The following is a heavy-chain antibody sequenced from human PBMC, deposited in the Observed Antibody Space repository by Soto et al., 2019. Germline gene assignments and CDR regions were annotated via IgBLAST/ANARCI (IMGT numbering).Heavy chain of an antibody. V-gene: IGHV1-46*01. Sequence: ASVKVSCKASGYTFTTHYMHWVLQAPGQGLDWMGIINPSGGRTTYALKFQGRVSLTSDTSTNTVYMELSSLRSEDTAVYYCARAGENYGSGTFSPPLRYYFNSWGQGTLVTVSS. CDR2: INPSGGRT. D-gene: IGHD3-10*01. J-gene: IGHJ4*02. CDR1: GYTFTTHY. CDR3: ARAGENYGSGTFSPPLRYYFNS.